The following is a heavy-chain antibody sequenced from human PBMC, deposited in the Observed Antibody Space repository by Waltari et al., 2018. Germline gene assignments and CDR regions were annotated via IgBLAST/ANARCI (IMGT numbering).Heavy chain of an antibody. CDR1: GYTFNGFY. CDR2: INPNSGGT. CDR3: AKEVGQPLPFYGLDV. D-gene: IGHD5-18*01. J-gene: IGHJ6*02. Sequence: QVQLLQSGAEVKEPGASVKVSCQASGYTFNGFYLHWVRQAPGQGLEWMGWINPNSGGTNYAQKFQGWVTMTRDTSISTAYLELSRLRSDDTAVYYCAKEVGQPLPFYGLDVWGRGTTVTVSS. V-gene: IGHV1-2*04.